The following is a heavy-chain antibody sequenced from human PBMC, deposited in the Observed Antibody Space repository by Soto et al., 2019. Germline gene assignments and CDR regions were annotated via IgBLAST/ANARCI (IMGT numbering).Heavy chain of an antibody. D-gene: IGHD6-6*01. J-gene: IGHJ4*02. CDR2: IYYDGNT. CDR1: GDSITSSSYY. V-gene: IGHV4-39*01. CDR3: ARSTIAPRLSLYPFDS. Sequence: QKQLQESGPGLVKPSETLSLTCTVSGDSITSSSYYWGWIRQPPGKGLECIANIYYDGNTYYNPPLKSRVTISLDTSKNQFSLTLNSVTAADTAVYYCARSTIAPRLSLYPFDSWGQGTLVTVSS.